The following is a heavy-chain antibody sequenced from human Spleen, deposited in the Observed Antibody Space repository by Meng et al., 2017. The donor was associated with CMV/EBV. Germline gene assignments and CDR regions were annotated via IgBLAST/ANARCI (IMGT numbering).Heavy chain of an antibody. J-gene: IGHJ4*02. Sequence: GESLKISCAASGITFNRYNMKWVRQAPGKGLEWVSLISPNRNYIHYVDSMKGRVTIARDDAKNSLYREMNSLRAEDTAVYYCARDLVASTGKSFDYWGQGTLVTVSS. D-gene: IGHD2-15*01. CDR2: ISPNRNYI. V-gene: IGHV3-21*01. CDR3: ARDLVASTGKSFDY. CDR1: GITFNRYN.